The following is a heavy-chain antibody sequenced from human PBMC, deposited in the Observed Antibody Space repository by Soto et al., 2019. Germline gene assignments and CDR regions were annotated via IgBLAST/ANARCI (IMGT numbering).Heavy chain of an antibody. Sequence: EVQLLESGGGLVQPGGSLRLSCAASGFTFSSYAMSWVRQAPGKGLEWVSAISGSGGSTYYADSVKGRFTISRDNSKNRLYLQTNSLRAEDTAVYYCAKEGRHCTNGVCYFVPRPHYYYYGMDVWGQGTTVTVSS. CDR1: GFTFSSYA. V-gene: IGHV3-23*01. CDR2: ISGSGGST. J-gene: IGHJ6*02. D-gene: IGHD2-8*01. CDR3: AKEGRHCTNGVCYFVPRPHYYYYGMDV.